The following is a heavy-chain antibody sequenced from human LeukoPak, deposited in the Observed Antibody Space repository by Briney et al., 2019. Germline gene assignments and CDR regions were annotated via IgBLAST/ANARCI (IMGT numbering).Heavy chain of an antibody. CDR3: ALGLVTDY. J-gene: IGHJ4*02. V-gene: IGHV3-66*01. D-gene: IGHD3-9*01. CDR1: GLTVSSNF. CDR2: IYSGGST. Sequence: GGSLRLSCAASGLTVSSNFMSWVRQAPGKGLEWVSVIYSGGSTYYADSVKGRFTISRDNSKNTLYLQMNSLRVEDTAVYYCALGLVTDYWGQGTLVTVCS.